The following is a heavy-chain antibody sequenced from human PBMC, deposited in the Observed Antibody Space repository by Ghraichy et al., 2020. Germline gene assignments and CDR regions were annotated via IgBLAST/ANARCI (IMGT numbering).Heavy chain of an antibody. Sequence: GESLNISCAASGFSFSNYAMTWVRQAPGKGLEWVSVIGGSGDTTYYADSVKGRFTMSRDNTKKTLYLQMNSLRAVDTAEYFCARAVWCSDGSCYFDYWGQGTLVTVSS. CDR3: ARAVWCSDGSCYFDY. CDR2: IGGSGDTT. D-gene: IGHD2-15*01. J-gene: IGHJ4*02. V-gene: IGHV3-23*01. CDR1: GFSFSNYA.